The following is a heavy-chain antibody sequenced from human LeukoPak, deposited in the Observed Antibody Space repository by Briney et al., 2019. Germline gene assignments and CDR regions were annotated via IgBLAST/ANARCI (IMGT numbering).Heavy chain of an antibody. CDR3: ARDRSREVDY. D-gene: IGHD1-26*01. V-gene: IGHV3-9*01. CDR1: GFTFDDYA. CDR2: ISWNSGSI. Sequence: PGGSLRLSCAASGFTFDDYAMHWVRQAPGKGLEWVSGISWNSGSIGYADSVKGRFTISRDNAKNSLYLQMNSLRAEDAAVYYCARDRSREVDYWGQGTLVTVSS. J-gene: IGHJ4*02.